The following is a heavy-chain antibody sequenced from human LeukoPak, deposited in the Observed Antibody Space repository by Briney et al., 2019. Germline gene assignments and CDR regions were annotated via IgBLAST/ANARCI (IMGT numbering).Heavy chain of an antibody. CDR3: ARDSELEMATNIGYY. J-gene: IGHJ4*02. CDR1: GGTFSSYA. V-gene: IGHV1-69*13. CDR2: IIPIFGTA. Sequence: ASVKVSCRASGGTFSSYAISWVRQAPGQGLEWMGGIIPIFGTANYAQKFQGRVTITAAESTSTAYMELSSLRSEDTAVYYCARDSELEMATNIGYYWGQGTLVTVSS. D-gene: IGHD5-24*01.